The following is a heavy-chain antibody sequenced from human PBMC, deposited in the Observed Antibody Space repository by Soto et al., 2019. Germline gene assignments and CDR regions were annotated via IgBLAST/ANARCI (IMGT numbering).Heavy chain of an antibody. V-gene: IGHV4-30-2*01. CDR2: IYHSGST. D-gene: IGHD4-4*01. J-gene: IGHJ5*02. CDR1: GGSISSGGYS. Sequence: SETLSLTCAVSGGSISSGGYSWSWIRQPQGKGLEWIGYIYHSGSTYYNPPLKSRVTISVDRSKNQFSLKLSSVTAADTAVYYCARTPTDENWFDPWGQGTLVTVSS. CDR3: ARTPTDENWFDP.